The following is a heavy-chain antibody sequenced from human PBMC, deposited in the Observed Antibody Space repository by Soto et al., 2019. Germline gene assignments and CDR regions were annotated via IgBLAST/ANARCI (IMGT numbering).Heavy chain of an antibody. CDR3: AKADRPVGFLEWYQPYYYYGMDV. V-gene: IGHV3-23*01. D-gene: IGHD3-3*01. Sequence: GGSLRLSCAASGFTFSSYAMSWVRQAPGKGLEWVSAISGSGGSTYYADSVKGRFTISRDNSKNTLYLQMNSLRAEDTAVYYCAKADRPVGFLEWYQPYYYYGMDVWGQGITVTVSS. CDR1: GFTFSSYA. CDR2: ISGSGGST. J-gene: IGHJ6*02.